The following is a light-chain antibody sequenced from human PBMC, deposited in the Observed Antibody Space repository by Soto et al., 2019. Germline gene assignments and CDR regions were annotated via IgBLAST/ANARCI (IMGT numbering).Light chain of an antibody. CDR2: EAS. CDR3: QQYGSAAPWT. Sequence: IVLTQSPGTLSLSQGERATLSCRASQSVYSRYLAWYQQKPGQAPRILIYEASSRATGIPDRFSGAGSGTDFTLTISRLEPEDFAVYYCQQYGSAAPWTFGQGTKVEIK. CDR1: QSVYSRY. V-gene: IGKV3-20*01. J-gene: IGKJ1*01.